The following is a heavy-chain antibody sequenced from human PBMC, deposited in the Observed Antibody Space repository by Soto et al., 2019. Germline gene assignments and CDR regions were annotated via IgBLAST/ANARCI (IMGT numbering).Heavy chain of an antibody. CDR2: IYYSGST. J-gene: IGHJ3*02. Sequence: SETLSLTCTVSGGSISSYYWSWIRQPPGKGLEWIGYIYYSGSTNYNPSLKSRVTISVDTSKNQFSLKLSSVTAADTAVYYCARTNYYDSSGYSNDAFDIWGQGTMVTVSS. CDR1: GGSISSYY. D-gene: IGHD3-22*01. V-gene: IGHV4-59*01. CDR3: ARTNYYDSSGYSNDAFDI.